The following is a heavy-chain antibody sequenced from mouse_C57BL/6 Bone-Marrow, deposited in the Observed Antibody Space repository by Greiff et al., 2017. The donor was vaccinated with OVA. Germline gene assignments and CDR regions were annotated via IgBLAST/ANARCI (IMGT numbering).Heavy chain of an antibody. CDR3: TTRLYDYNHFDY. CDR1: GFNIKDYY. J-gene: IGHJ2*01. D-gene: IGHD2-4*01. V-gene: IGHV14-1*01. CDR2: IDPEDGDT. Sequence: EVQLQQSGAELVRPGASVKLSCTASGFNIKDYYMHWVKQRPEQGLEWIGRIDPEDGDTEYAPKFQGKATMTADTSSNTAYLQLSSLTSEDTAVYYCTTRLYDYNHFDYWGQGTTLTVSS.